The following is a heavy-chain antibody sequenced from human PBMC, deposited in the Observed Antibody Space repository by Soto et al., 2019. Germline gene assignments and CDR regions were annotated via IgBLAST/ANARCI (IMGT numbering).Heavy chain of an antibody. V-gene: IGHV1-58*01. Sequence: SMKGSCNASGFTFTSCAVPGGRQARGHSLEWIGWIVVGSGNTYYAQKFQARGTITRDMSTSTSYMELSSLRSEDTAVYYCAASITIFGVARYWGQGTLVTVSS. D-gene: IGHD3-3*01. CDR3: AASITIFGVARY. CDR1: GFTFTSCA. J-gene: IGHJ4*02. CDR2: IVVGSGNT.